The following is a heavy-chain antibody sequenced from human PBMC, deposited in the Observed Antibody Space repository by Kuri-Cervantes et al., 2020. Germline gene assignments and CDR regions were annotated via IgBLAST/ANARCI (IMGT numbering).Heavy chain of an antibody. D-gene: IGHD5-18*01. J-gene: IGHJ4*02. V-gene: IGHV1-46*01. Sequence: GGSLRLSCKASGYTFTGYYMHWVRQAPGQGLEWMGIINPSGGSTSYAQKFQGRVTMTRDTSTSTVYMELSSLRSEDTAVYYCARDPLGTAMVFFDYWGQGTLVTVSS. CDR2: INPSGGST. CDR3: ARDPLGTAMVFFDY. CDR1: GYTFTGYY.